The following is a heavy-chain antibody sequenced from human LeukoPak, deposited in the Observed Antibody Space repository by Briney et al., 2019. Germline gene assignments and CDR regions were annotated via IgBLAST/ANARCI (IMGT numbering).Heavy chain of an antibody. CDR3: ARGLDLGRGAY. J-gene: IGHJ4*02. V-gene: IGHV3-11*01. CDR2: ISKDGNTR. Sequence: GGSLRLSCAASGFTFSDYYMSWIRQAPGKGLEWVSYISKDGNTRNYADSVKGRFTISRDNAKNSLFLQMNSLRAEDTAVYYCARGLDLGRGAYWGQGTLVTISS. CDR1: GFTFSDYY. D-gene: IGHD7-27*01.